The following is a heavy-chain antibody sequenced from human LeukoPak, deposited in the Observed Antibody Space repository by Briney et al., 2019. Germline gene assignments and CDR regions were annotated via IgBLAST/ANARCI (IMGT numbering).Heavy chain of an antibody. CDR2: IYHSGST. V-gene: IGHV4-38-2*01. CDR1: GYSISSGYY. Sequence: SETLSLTCAVSGYSISSGYYWGWIRQPPGKGLEWIGSIYHSGSTYYNPSLKSRVTISVDTSKNQFSLKLSSVTAADTAVYYCARLRNCYDSSGDDYWGQGTLVTVSS. J-gene: IGHJ4*02. CDR3: ARLRNCYDSSGDDY. D-gene: IGHD3-22*01.